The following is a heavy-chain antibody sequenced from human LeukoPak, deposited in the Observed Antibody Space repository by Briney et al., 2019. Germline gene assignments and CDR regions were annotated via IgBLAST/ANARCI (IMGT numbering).Heavy chain of an antibody. V-gene: IGHV3-48*01. D-gene: IGHD1-26*01. CDR1: GFTFSSYS. Sequence: GGSLRLSCAASGFTFSSYSMNRVRQAPGKGLEWISYISSSSSAIFYADSVKGRFTISRDNAKNSLYLQMSSLRAEDTAVYYCASRVGALDYWGQGTLVTVSS. J-gene: IGHJ4*02. CDR3: ASRVGALDY. CDR2: ISSSSSAI.